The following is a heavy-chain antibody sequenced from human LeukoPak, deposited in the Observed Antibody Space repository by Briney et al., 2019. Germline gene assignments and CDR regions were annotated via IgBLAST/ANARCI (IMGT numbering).Heavy chain of an antibody. D-gene: IGHD5-12*01. J-gene: IGHJ5*02. Sequence: GSSVKVSRKASGGTFSSYAMSWVRQAPGQGLEWMGWINPNSGGTNYAQKFQGRVTMTRDTSISTAYMELSRLRSDDTAVYYCARAALRGGNWFDPWGQGTLVTVSS. CDR3: ARAALRGGNWFDP. V-gene: IGHV1-2*02. CDR2: INPNSGGT. CDR1: GGTFSSYA.